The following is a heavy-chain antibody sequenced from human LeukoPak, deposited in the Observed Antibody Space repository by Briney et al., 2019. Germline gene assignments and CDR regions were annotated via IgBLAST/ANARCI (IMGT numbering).Heavy chain of an antibody. J-gene: IGHJ4*02. Sequence: PAGGSLRLSCAASGFTFSSYVMHWVRQAPGKGLEWVAVISYDGSNKYYADSVKGRFTISRDNSKNTLYLQMNSLRAEDTAVYYCAKDRGIAAAGPSYYFDYWGQGTLVTVSS. V-gene: IGHV3-30*18. CDR2: ISYDGSNK. D-gene: IGHD6-13*01. CDR3: AKDRGIAAAGPSYYFDY. CDR1: GFTFSSYV.